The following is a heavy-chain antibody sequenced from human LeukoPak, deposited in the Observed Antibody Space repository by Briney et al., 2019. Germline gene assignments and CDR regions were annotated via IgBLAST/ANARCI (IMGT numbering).Heavy chain of an antibody. Sequence: SETLSLTCTVSGDSISSYYWSWIRQPPGGGLEWIGYIYYSGSTNYNPSLKSRGTMSVDTSKNQFSLKLTSVTAADTAVYYCAELGITMIGGVWGKGTTVTISS. CDR3: AELGITMIGGV. D-gene: IGHD3-10*02. J-gene: IGHJ6*04. V-gene: IGHV4-59*01. CDR2: IYYSGST. CDR1: GDSISSYY.